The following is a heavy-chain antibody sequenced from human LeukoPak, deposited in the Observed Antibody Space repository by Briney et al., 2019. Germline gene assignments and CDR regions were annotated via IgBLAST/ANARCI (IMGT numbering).Heavy chain of an antibody. D-gene: IGHD3-22*01. J-gene: IGHJ4*02. CDR2: ISYDGSNK. V-gene: IGHV3-30*18. CDR3: AKGGYYYDSSGYYVLTFFDY. Sequence: GGSLRLPCAASGFTFSSYWMHWVRQAPGKGLEWVAVISYDGSNKYYADSVKGRFTISRDNSKNTLYLQMNSLRAEDTAVYCCAKGGYYYDSSGYYVLTFFDYWGQGTLVTVSS. CDR1: GFTFSSYW.